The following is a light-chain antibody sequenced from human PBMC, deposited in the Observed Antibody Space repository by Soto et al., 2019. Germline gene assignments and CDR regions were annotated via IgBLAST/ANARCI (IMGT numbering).Light chain of an antibody. CDR2: KAS. CDR1: QSISSW. J-gene: IGKJ1*01. V-gene: IGKV1-5*03. CDR3: QQYNSYSRT. Sequence: DIQMTQSPSTLSASVGDRVTITCRASQSISSWLAWYQQKPGKAPKLLIYKASSLESGVPSRFSGSGFGTEFTLTISSLQPDDFATYYCQQYNSYSRTVGQGTKVDIK.